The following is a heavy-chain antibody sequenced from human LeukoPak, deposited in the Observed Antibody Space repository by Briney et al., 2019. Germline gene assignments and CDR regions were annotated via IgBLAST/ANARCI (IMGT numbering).Heavy chain of an antibody. J-gene: IGHJ3*02. Sequence: ASVKVSCKASGYTFTGYYMHWVRQAPGQGLEWRGWINPNSGGTNYAQKVQGRVTMTRDTSISTAYMELSRLRSDDTAVYYCARAPVGRFLEWLLSLESFDIWGQGTMVTVSS. CDR3: ARAPVGRFLEWLLSLESFDI. CDR1: GYTFTGYY. CDR2: INPNSGGT. V-gene: IGHV1-2*02. D-gene: IGHD3-3*01.